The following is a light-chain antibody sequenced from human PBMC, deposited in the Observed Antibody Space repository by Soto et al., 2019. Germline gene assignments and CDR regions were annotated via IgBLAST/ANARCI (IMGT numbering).Light chain of an antibody. CDR1: TSDVGTYNL. V-gene: IGLV2-23*01. J-gene: IGLJ2*01. Sequence: QSALTQPASVSGSPGQSITISCTGTTSDVGTYNLVSWFQQHPGRAPKLIIYEGSKRPSGVSDRFSGSKSGNTASLTISGLQAEDEADYCCCSYAGSNIRGMIFGGGTKLTGL. CDR2: EGS. CDR3: CSYAGSNIRGMI.